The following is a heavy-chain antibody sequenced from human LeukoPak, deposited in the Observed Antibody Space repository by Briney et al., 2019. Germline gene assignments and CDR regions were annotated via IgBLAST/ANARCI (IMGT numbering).Heavy chain of an antibody. D-gene: IGHD3-16*01. J-gene: IGHJ6*02. CDR3: ARPYYYYGMDV. CDR1: GFTFSSYW. CDR2: INSDGSST. Sequence: HPGGSLRLSCAASGFTFSSYWMHWVRQGPGKGLVWVSRINSDGSSTSYADSVKGRFTISRDNAKNTLYLQMNSLRAEDTAVYYCARPYYYYGMDVWGQGTTVTVSS. V-gene: IGHV3-74*01.